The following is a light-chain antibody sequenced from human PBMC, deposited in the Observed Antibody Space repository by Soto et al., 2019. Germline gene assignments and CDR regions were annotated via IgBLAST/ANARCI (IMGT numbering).Light chain of an antibody. J-gene: IGLJ1*01. CDR2: DNS. CDR3: QVWGNVYDHIYV. V-gene: IGLV3-21*02. CDR1: NIDRRT. Sequence: SYELTQPPSVSVAPGQTATISCGENNIDRRTAHWYQQKPGQAPLLVVYDNSFRPSGIPNRFSGSNSGNTATLTISRVEAGDEGDYHCQVWGNVYDHIYVLGPGTKV.